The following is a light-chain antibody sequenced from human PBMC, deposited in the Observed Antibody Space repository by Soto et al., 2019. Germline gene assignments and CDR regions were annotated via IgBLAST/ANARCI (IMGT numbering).Light chain of an antibody. CDR2: EVS. J-gene: IGLJ2*01. CDR1: SSDVGPYNY. CDR3: SSYTTSSTVV. V-gene: IGLV2-14*01. Sequence: QSVLTQPASVSGSPGQSITISCTGTSSDVGPYNYVSWYQQHPGKAPKVMIYEVSNRPSGVSNRFSGSKSGNTASLTISGLQDEDEADYYCSSYTTSSTVVFGGGTKLTVL.